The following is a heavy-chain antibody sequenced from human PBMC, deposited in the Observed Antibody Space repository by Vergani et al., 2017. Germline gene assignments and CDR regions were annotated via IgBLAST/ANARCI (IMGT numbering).Heavy chain of an antibody. Sequence: QVQLVQSGAEVKKPGSSVKVSCKASGGTFSSYAISWVRQAPGQGLEWMGGIIPIFGTANYAQKFQGRVTITADESTRTANMELSSLRSEDTAVYYCARDDPHERGRGYCSGGSCHRAFDIWGQGTMVTVSS. J-gene: IGHJ3*02. V-gene: IGHV1-69*12. CDR1: GGTFSSYA. D-gene: IGHD2-15*01. CDR3: ARDDPHERGRGYCSGGSCHRAFDI. CDR2: IIPIFGTA.